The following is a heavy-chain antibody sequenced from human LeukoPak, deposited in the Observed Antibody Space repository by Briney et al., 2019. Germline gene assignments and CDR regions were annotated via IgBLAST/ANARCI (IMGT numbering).Heavy chain of an antibody. V-gene: IGHV3-74*01. CDR2: INSDGSST. CDR1: GFTFSSYW. D-gene: IGHD3/OR15-3a*01. J-gene: IGHJ4*02. CDR3: ASWAGTGVRGGPCY. Sequence: GGSLRLSCAASGFTFSSYWMHWVRQAPGKGLVWVSRINSDGSSTSYADSVKGRFTISRDNAKNTLYLQMNSLRAEDTAVYYCASWAGTGVRGGPCYWGQGTLVIVSS.